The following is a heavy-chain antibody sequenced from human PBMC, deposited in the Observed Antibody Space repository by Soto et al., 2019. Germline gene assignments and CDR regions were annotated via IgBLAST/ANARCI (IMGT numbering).Heavy chain of an antibody. J-gene: IGHJ6*02. CDR1: CGSFSGYY. CDR2: INHSGST. Sequence: SETLSLTCAVYCGSFSGYYWSWIRQPPGKGQEWIGEINHSGSTNYNPSLKSRVTISVDTSKNQFSLKLSSVTAADTAVYYCARSQAVAGFRYYYYYYGMDVWGQGTTVTVSS. V-gene: IGHV4-34*01. CDR3: ARSQAVAGFRYYYYYYGMDV. D-gene: IGHD6-19*01.